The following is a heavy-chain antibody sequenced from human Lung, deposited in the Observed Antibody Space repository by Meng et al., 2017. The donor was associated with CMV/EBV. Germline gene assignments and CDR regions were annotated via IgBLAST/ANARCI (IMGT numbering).Heavy chain of an antibody. CDR3: ARWERTAMDPYYYYGMDV. V-gene: IGHV3-21*01. D-gene: IGHD5-18*01. CDR2: ISSSSSYI. CDR1: GFTFSSYS. J-gene: IGHJ6*02. Sequence: GESLKISCAASGFTFSSYSMNWVRQAPGKGLEWVSSISSSSSYIYYADSVKGRFTISRDNAKNSLYLQMNSLRAEDTAVYYCARWERTAMDPYYYYGMDVWGQGTXVTVSS.